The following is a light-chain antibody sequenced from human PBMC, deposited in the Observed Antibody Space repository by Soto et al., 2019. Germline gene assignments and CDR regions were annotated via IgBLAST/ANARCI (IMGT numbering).Light chain of an antibody. Sequence: DIPMTQSPSTLSASVGDRVTITCRASQSITSWLAWYQQKSGKSPKLLIYKASSLESGVPSRFSGSGSGTEFTLTVSSLQPDGFATFYCLQYNTYPYTFGQGTKLEI. V-gene: IGKV1-5*03. CDR2: KAS. CDR1: QSITSW. CDR3: LQYNTYPYT. J-gene: IGKJ2*01.